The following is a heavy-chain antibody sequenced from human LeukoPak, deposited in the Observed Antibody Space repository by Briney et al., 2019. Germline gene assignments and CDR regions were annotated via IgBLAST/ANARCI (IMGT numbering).Heavy chain of an antibody. CDR3: ARSSQIDPCWGSTSCYIFDY. J-gene: IGHJ4*02. Sequence: PSETLSLTCTVSGGSISISSYWAWIRQPPGKGLEWIGNIYYSGSTYYNPSLKSRVTMSVDTSKNQFSLKLSSVTAADTAVYYCARSSQIDPCWGSTSCYIFDYWGQGTLVTVSS. CDR1: GGSISISSY. CDR2: IYYSGST. D-gene: IGHD2-2*02. V-gene: IGHV4-39*07.